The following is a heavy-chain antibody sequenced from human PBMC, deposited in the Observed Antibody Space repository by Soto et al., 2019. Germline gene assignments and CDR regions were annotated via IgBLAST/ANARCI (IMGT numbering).Heavy chain of an antibody. CDR1: GFTFSSYS. CDR3: ARPLEVRDAFDI. D-gene: IGHD3-10*01. Sequence: PGGSLRLSCAASGFTFSSYSMNWVRQAPGKGLKWVSSISSSGSYIYYADSAKGRFTISRDNAKNSLYLQMNSLRAEDTAVYYCARPLEVRDAFDIWGQGTVVTVSS. J-gene: IGHJ3*02. V-gene: IGHV3-21*01. CDR2: ISSSGSYI.